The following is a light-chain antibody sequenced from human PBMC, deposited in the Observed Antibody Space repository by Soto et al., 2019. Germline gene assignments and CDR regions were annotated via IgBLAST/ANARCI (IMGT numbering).Light chain of an antibody. CDR2: GAF. CDR1: RSVDIDY. Sequence: EIVLTQSPASLSLSPGDSATLSCRASRSVDIDYLAWYQQKPGQPPRLLIYGAFNRAAGIPARFSGSGSGTDFTLTISSLEPEDSAVYYCQQRNIWPPVTFGQGTRLEIK. CDR3: QQRNIWPPVT. J-gene: IGKJ5*01. V-gene: IGKV3D-20*02.